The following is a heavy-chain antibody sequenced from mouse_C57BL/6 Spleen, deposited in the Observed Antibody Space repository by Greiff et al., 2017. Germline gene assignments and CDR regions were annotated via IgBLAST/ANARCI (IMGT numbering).Heavy chain of an antibody. J-gene: IGHJ1*03. V-gene: IGHV1-64*01. CDR2: IHPNSGST. CDR3: ARWNRGYFDV. Sequence: QVQLKQPGAELVKPGASVKLSCKASGYTFTSYWMHWVKQRPGQGLEWIGMIHPNSGSTNYNEKFKSKATLTVDKSSSTAYMQLSSLTSEDSAVYYCARWNRGYFDVWGTGTTVTVSS. CDR1: GYTFTSYW.